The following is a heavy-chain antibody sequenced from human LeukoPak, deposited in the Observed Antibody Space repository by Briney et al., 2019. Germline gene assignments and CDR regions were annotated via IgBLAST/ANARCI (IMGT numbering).Heavy chain of an antibody. CDR2: MNPNSGNT. J-gene: IGHJ3*02. V-gene: IGHV1-8*01. Sequence: ASVKVSCKASGYTFTSYDINWVRQATGQGLEWMGWMNPNSGNTGYAQKFQGRVTMTRNTSISTAYMELSSLRFDDTAVYYCAREDDTGRYMGDDAFDIWGQGTMVTVSS. CDR3: AREDDTGRYMGDDAFDI. D-gene: IGHD1-26*01. CDR1: GYTFTSYD.